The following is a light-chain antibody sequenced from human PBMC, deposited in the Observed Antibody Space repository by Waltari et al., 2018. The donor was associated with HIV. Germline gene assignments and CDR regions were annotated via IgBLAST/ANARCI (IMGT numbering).Light chain of an antibody. CDR2: KDR. J-gene: IGLJ2*01. CDR1: VLAKKY. Sequence: SYELTQPSSVSVSPGQTARITCSGDVLAKKYARWFQQKPGQAPVLVIYKDRERPSGIPERFSGSSSGTTVTLTISGAQVEDEADYYCYSAADNIVVFGGGTKLTVL. V-gene: IGLV3-27*01. CDR3: YSAADNIVV.